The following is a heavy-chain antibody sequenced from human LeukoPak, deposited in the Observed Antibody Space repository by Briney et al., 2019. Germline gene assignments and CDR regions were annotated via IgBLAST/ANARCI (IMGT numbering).Heavy chain of an antibody. CDR2: IKQDGSEK. CDR1: GFTFSSYW. D-gene: IGHD3-16*01. CDR3: AGGTGRGGYNFEN. Sequence: GGSLRLSCAASGFTFSSYWMSWVRQAPGKGLEWVANIKQDGSEKYYVDSVKGRFTISRDNSKNTVYLQMNSLRAEDTAVYYCAGGTGRGGYNFENWGQGSLVTVSS. J-gene: IGHJ4*02. V-gene: IGHV3-7*01.